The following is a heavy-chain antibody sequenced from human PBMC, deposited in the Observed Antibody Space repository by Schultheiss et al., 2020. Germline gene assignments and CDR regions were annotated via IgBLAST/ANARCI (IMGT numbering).Heavy chain of an antibody. V-gene: IGHV4-34*01. J-gene: IGHJ5*02. CDR1: GGSFSGYY. CDR3: ARGRVVPAAFNWFDP. CDR2: IYHSGST. Sequence: SETLSLTCAVYGGSFSGYYWGWIRQPPGKGLEWIGSIYHSGSTYYNPSLKSRVTISLDTSKNQFSLRLNSVTAADTAVYYCARGRVVPAAFNWFDPWGQGMLVTVSS. D-gene: IGHD2-2*01.